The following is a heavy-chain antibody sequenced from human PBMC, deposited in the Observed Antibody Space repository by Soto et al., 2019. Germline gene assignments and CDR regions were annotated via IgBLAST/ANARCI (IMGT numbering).Heavy chain of an antibody. CDR1: GFTFSSYG. J-gene: IGHJ6*02. Sequence: GGSLRLSCAASGFTFSSYGMHWVRQAPGKGLEWVAVIWYDGSNKYYADSVKGRFTISRDNSKNTLYLQMNSLRAEDTAVYYCARGGPVPNYGMDVWGQGTTVTVSS. CDR3: ARGGPVPNYGMDV. CDR2: IWYDGSNK. V-gene: IGHV3-33*01.